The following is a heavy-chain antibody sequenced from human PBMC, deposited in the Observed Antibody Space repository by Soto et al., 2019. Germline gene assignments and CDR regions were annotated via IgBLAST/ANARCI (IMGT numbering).Heavy chain of an antibody. CDR1: GGSISSGDYY. Sequence: SETLSLTCTVSGGSISSGDYYWSWIRQPPGKGLEWIGYIYYSGSTYYNPSLKSRVTISVDTSKNQFSLNLSSVTAADTAVYYCARAGRTYYYDTSGFPPPDYWGQGTLVTVSS. J-gene: IGHJ4*02. D-gene: IGHD3-22*01. CDR2: IYYSGST. V-gene: IGHV4-30-4*01. CDR3: ARAGRTYYYDTSGFPPPDY.